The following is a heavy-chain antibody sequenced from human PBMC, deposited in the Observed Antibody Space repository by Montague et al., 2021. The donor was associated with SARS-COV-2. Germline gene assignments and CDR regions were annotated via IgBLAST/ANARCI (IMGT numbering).Heavy chain of an antibody. CDR2: IYHTGST. CDR1: GGSISCGGYY. Sequence: TLSLTCTASGGSISCGGYYWSWTRQHPGKGLEWIGYIYHTGSTHYNPSLKSRVTISKETSKNHFSLNLSSVTAADSAVYYCARDSGYYDSSGYSYDAFDIWGQGTKVTVSS. V-gene: IGHV4-31*03. J-gene: IGHJ3*02. D-gene: IGHD3-22*01. CDR3: ARDSGYYDSSGYSYDAFDI.